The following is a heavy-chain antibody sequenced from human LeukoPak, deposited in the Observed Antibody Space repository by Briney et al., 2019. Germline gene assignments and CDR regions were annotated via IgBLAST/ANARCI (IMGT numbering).Heavy chain of an antibody. D-gene: IGHD4-11*01. V-gene: IGHV3-74*01. Sequence: GGSLRLSCAASGFTFSSYWMHWGRQAPGKGLVWVSRIKSDGSSISYADSVKGRFTISRDNAKNTLYLQMNSLSAEDTAVYYCARDGATTVTFFDYWGQGTLVTVSS. J-gene: IGHJ4*02. CDR2: IKSDGSSI. CDR3: ARDGATTVTFFDY. CDR1: GFTFSSYW.